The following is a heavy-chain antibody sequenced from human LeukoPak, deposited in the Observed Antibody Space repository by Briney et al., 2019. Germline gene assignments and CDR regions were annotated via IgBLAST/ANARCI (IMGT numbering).Heavy chain of an antibody. CDR1: GFTFSTYA. Sequence: PGGSLRVSCAASGFTFSTYAMSWVRQAPGKGLEWVAFIRYDGSNKYYADSVKGRFTISRDNSKNTLYLQMNSLRAEDTAVYYCAKEVLKEFSPTYYFDYWGQGTLVTVSS. J-gene: IGHJ4*02. CDR3: AKEVLKEFSPTYYFDY. D-gene: IGHD3-16*02. V-gene: IGHV3-30*02. CDR2: IRYDGSNK.